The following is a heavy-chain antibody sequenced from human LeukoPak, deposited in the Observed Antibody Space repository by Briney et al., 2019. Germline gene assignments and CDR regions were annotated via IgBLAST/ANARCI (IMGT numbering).Heavy chain of an antibody. CDR1: GYTFTTYG. CDR2: MSAYTGDT. Sequence: EASVKVSCNPSGYTFTTYGISWVRQAPGQGLEWMGWMSAYTGDTKYAQRFQGRVTMTRDTSTSTAYMELSSLRSEDTAVYYCARDKEEEWFGYWGQGTLVTVSS. J-gene: IGHJ4*02. D-gene: IGHD3-10*01. V-gene: IGHV1-18*01. CDR3: ARDKEEEWFGY.